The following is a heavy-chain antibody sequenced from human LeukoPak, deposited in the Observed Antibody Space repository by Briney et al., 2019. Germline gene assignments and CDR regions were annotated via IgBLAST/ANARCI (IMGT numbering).Heavy chain of an antibody. CDR1: GGTSSRYA. CDR2: IIPIFGTA. Sequence: TVKLSCKASGGTSSRYAISCVRQAPGQGLGWRGGIIPIFGTANYEQTFQGGVTINEEESTRTASMALSSLRSEDTPVYYCARGWSNYDRGYNWFDPWGQGTLVTVSS. CDR3: ARGWSNYDRGYNWFDP. J-gene: IGHJ5*02. D-gene: IGHD4-11*01. V-gene: IGHV1-69*13.